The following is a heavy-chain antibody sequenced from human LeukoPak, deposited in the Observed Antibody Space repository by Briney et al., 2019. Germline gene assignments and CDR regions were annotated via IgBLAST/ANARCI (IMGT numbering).Heavy chain of an antibody. D-gene: IGHD6-13*01. CDR1: GDSITNINYY. Sequence: NPSETLSLTCSVSGDSITNINYYWGWICQPPGKGLEWIATVYYTAATYSNPSLKSRVTISVDSSKNEVSLKVTSVTAADTAVYXXARDPVAGTGTDTWGQGTLVTVSS. J-gene: IGHJ5*02. CDR2: VYYTAAT. V-gene: IGHV4-39*07. CDR3: ARDPVAGTGTDT.